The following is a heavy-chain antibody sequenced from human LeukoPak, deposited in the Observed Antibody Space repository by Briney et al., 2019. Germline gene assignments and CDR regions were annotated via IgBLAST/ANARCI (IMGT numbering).Heavy chain of an antibody. J-gene: IGHJ4*02. V-gene: IGHV3-53*01. Sequence: GGSLRLSCAASGFTVSSSYMSWVRQAPGKGLEWVSLIYSGGDTYYTDSVKGRFTISRDNSKNTLFLQMNNLRAEDTAVYYCASGRTDGDYFDYWGQGTLVTVSS. CDR1: GFTVSSSY. D-gene: IGHD1-26*01. CDR3: ASGRTDGDYFDY. CDR2: IYSGGDT.